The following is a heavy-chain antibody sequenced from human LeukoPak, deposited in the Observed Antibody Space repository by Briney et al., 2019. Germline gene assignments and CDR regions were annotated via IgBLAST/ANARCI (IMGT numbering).Heavy chain of an antibody. CDR1: GYSISSGYY. CDR3: ARAPSGLRLSHHMDV. D-gene: IGHD3-10*01. J-gene: IGHJ6*03. Sequence: PSETLSLTCTVSGYSISSGYYWGWIRQPPGKGLEWIGSIYHSGSTYYNPSLKSRVTISVDTSKNQFSLKLSSVTAADTAVYYCARAPSGLRLSHHMDVWGKGTTVTVSS. V-gene: IGHV4-38-2*02. CDR2: IYHSGST.